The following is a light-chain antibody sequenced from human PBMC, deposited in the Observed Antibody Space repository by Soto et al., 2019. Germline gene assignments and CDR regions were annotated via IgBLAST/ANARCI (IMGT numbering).Light chain of an antibody. CDR3: QQRNNWFT. V-gene: IGKV3-11*01. Sequence: EIVLTQSPATLSLSPGERATLSCRASQSVSSNLAWYQQKPGQAPRLLIYDASKRATDIPARFSASGSGTDFTLTISSLEPEDIAVYYCQQRNNWFTFGGGTKVEI. J-gene: IGKJ4*01. CDR2: DAS. CDR1: QSVSSN.